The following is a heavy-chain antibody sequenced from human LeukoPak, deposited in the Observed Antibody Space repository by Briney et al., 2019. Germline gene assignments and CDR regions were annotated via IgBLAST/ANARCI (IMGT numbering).Heavy chain of an antibody. CDR1: GDSISSSSAY. CDR2: IYYSKNT. CDR3: VSPRGFSYGYFDY. Sequence: PSETLSLTCTVSGDSISSSSAYWGWIRQPPGKGLEWIGSIYYSKNTYYNPSLKSRVTISADTSKNRFSLTLGSVSATDTAVYYCVSPRGFSYGYFDYWGQGTLVTVSS. J-gene: IGHJ4*02. D-gene: IGHD5-18*01. V-gene: IGHV4-39*01.